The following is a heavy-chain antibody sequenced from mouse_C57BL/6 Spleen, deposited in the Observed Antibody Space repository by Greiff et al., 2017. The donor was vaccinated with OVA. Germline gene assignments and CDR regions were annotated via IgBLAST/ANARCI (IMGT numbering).Heavy chain of an antibody. CDR2: IDPSDSET. Sequence: QVQLQQPGAELVRPVSSVKLSCKASGYTFTSYWMHWVKQRPIQGLEWIGNIDPSDSETHYNQKFKDKATLTVDKSSSTAYMQLSSLTSEDSAVYYCARWEYGNYEWGQGTTLTVSS. V-gene: IGHV1-52*01. J-gene: IGHJ2*01. D-gene: IGHD2-1*01. CDR3: ARWEYGNYE. CDR1: GYTFTSYW.